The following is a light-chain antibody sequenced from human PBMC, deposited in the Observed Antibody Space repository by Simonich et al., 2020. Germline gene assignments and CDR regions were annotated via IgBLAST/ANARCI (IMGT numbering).Light chain of an antibody. J-gene: IGKJ3*01. V-gene: IGKV4-1*01. Sequence: DIVMTQSPDSLAVSLGERATINCKSSQRVLYSSNNKNYLAWYPQKPGQPPKLLIYWASTRESGVPARFSGSGSGTDFTLTISSLQAEDVAVYYCQQYYSTPFTFGPGTKVDIK. CDR2: WAS. CDR3: QQYYSTPFT. CDR1: QRVLYSSNNKNY.